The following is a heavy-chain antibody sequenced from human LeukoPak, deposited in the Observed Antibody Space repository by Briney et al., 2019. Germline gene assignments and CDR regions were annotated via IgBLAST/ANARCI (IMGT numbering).Heavy chain of an antibody. CDR1: GGSFRGYY. V-gene: IGHV4-34*01. CDR3: ARGGHYDYVWGRTRRYYFDY. D-gene: IGHD3-16*01. J-gene: IGHJ4*02. Sequence: SETLSLTCAVYGGSFRGYYWSWIRQPSGKGLEWIGEINHSGSTNYNPPLKSRVTISVDTSKHQFSLKLSSVTAADTAVYYCARGGHYDYVWGRTRRYYFDYWGQGTLVTVSS. CDR2: INHSGST.